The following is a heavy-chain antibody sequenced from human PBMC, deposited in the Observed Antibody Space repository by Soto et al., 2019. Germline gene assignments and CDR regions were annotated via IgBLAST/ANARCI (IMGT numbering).Heavy chain of an antibody. CDR1: GFTFSSYG. CDR2: ISYDGSNK. CDR3: AKPFGRLWDGMDV. D-gene: IGHD5-18*01. Sequence: GGSLRLSCAASGFTFSSYGMHWVRQAPGKGLEWVAVISYDGSNKYYADSVKGRFTISRDNSKNTLYLQMNSLRAEDTAVYYCAKPFGRLWDGMDVWGQGTTVTVSS. J-gene: IGHJ6*02. V-gene: IGHV3-30*18.